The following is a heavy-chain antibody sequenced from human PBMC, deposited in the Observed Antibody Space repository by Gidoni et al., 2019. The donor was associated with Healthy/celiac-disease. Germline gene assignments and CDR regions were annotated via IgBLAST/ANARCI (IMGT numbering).Heavy chain of an antibody. CDR1: GFTFSSYA. CDR2: ISFDGSNK. V-gene: IGHV3-30*03. J-gene: IGHJ6*02. Sequence: QVQLVESGGGVVQPGRSLRLSCAAFGFTFSSYAMHWVRQAPGKGLEWVAAISFDGSNKFYADSVKGRFTISRDNSKNTLYLQMNSLRPEDTAVYYCARGTVTRFYYYGMDVWGQGTTVTVSS. D-gene: IGHD4-4*01. CDR3: ARGTVTRFYYYGMDV.